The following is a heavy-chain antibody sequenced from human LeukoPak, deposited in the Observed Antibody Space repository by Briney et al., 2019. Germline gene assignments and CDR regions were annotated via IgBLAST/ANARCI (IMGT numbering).Heavy chain of an antibody. CDR3: ARMGSSSSSY. CDR1: GFTFSSYG. J-gene: IGHJ4*02. V-gene: IGHV3-7*01. Sequence: GGSLRLSCAASGFTFSSYGMHWVRQAPGKGLEWVANINQDGSEKYYVDSVKGRFTISRDNAKNSLYLQMNSLRSEDTAVYYCARMGSSSSSYWGQGTLVTVSS. CDR2: INQDGSEK. D-gene: IGHD2-2*01.